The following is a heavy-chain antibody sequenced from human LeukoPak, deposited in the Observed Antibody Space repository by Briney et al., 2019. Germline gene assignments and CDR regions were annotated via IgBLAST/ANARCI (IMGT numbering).Heavy chain of an antibody. D-gene: IGHD3-22*01. CDR1: GGSISSGDYY. Sequence: SETLSLTCAVSGGSISSGDYYWSWIRQPPGKGLEWIGYIYYSGSTYYNPSLKSRLTMSVDKSNNLFSLKLSSVTAADTAVYYCARTDSSGYYGAYWGQGTLVTVSS. J-gene: IGHJ4*02. CDR2: IYYSGST. CDR3: ARTDSSGYYGAY. V-gene: IGHV4-30-4*01.